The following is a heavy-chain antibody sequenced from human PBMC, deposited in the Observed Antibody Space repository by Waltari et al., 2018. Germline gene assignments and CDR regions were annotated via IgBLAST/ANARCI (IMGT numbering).Heavy chain of an antibody. CDR3: ARAGDIWGYMDV. V-gene: IGHV3-72*01. Sequence: EVQLVESGGGLVQPGGSLRLSCAASGFTFSDTYMDWVRPAPGKGLEWVGRTRNKANSYTTEYAASVKGRFTISRDDSKNSLYLQMNSLKTEDTAVYYCARAGDIWGYMDVWGKGTTVTVSS. CDR2: TRNKANSYTT. CDR1: GFTFSDTY. D-gene: IGHD3-16*01. J-gene: IGHJ6*03.